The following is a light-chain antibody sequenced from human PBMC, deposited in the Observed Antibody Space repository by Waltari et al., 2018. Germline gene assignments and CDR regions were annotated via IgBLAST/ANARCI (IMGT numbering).Light chain of an antibody. V-gene: IGKV3-11*01. J-gene: IGKJ4*01. CDR3: QERSNWPGGS. Sequence: IVFTQSPATLSLSPGYSATLSCRASHSVNTYLAWYQQKPGQAPTLLIYDASNRATGIPARFVGSGSGTEFTLTISSLEAEDFAVYYCQERSNWPGGSFGGGTKVDIK. CDR1: HSVNTY. CDR2: DAS.